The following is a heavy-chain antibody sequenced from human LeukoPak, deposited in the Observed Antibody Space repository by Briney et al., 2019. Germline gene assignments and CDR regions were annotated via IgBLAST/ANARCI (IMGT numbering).Heavy chain of an antibody. V-gene: IGHV4-39*01. J-gene: IGHJ4*02. CDR1: GDSISSTTYY. D-gene: IGHD3-3*01. CDR2: IYYSGST. CDR3: ASLPATFDFWSGTFDY. Sequence: PSETLSLTCTVSGDSISSTTYYWGWIRQPPGKGLEWIGSIYYSGSTYYNPSLKSRVTIFVDTSKNQFSLKLSSVTAADTAVYYCASLPATFDFWSGTFDYWGQGTLVTVSS.